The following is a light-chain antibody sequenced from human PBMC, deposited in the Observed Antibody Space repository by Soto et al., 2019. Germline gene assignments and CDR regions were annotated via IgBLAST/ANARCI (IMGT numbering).Light chain of an antibody. CDR1: QSVSSY. CDR3: QQRSRWPPEVT. J-gene: IGKJ5*01. V-gene: IGKV3-11*01. Sequence: EIVSTHSPATLSLSPGERATLSCRASQSVSSYLAWYQQKPGQAPRLLIYDASNRATGISARFSGSGSGTDFTLTISSLEPEDFAVYYCQQRSRWPPEVTFGQGTRLEI. CDR2: DAS.